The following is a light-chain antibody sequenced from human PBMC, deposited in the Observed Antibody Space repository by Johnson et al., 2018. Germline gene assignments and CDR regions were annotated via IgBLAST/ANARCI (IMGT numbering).Light chain of an antibody. CDR1: SSNIGNNY. J-gene: IGLJ1*01. CDR2: ENN. V-gene: IGLV1-51*02. CDR3: GTWVSSLSAGNG. Sequence: QSVLTQPPSVSAAPGQKVTISCSGSSSNIGNNYVSWYQQLPGTAPKLLIYENNKRPSGIPDRFSGSKSGTSATLGITGLQTGDEANDYCGTWVSSLSAGNGVGTGTKVTVL.